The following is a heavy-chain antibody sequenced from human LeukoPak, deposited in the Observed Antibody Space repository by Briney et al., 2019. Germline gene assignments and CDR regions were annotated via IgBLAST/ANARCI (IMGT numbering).Heavy chain of an antibody. CDR1: GYTFASYD. CDR2: MNPNSGNT. Sequence: ASVKVSCKASGYTFASYDINWVRQATGQGLEWMGWMNPNSGNTGYAQKFQGRVTMTRNTSISTAYMELSSLRSEDTAVYYCARDDADFWSGYSDPWGQGTLVTVSS. V-gene: IGHV1-8*01. D-gene: IGHD3-3*01. J-gene: IGHJ5*02. CDR3: ARDDADFWSGYSDP.